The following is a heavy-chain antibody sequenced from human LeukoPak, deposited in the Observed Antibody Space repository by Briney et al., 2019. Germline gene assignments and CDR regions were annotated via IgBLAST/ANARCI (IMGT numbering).Heavy chain of an antibody. D-gene: IGHD2-2*02. Sequence: GGSLRLSCAASGFTFSSYGMHWVRQAPGKGLEWVAVILSDGSKEFYTDSVKGRFTISRDNAKNSLYLQMNSLRAEDTAVYYCVRDGCSSTSCYSVNDYWGQGTLVTVSS. CDR2: ILSDGSKE. J-gene: IGHJ4*02. CDR3: VRDGCSSTSCYSVNDY. V-gene: IGHV3-33*01. CDR1: GFTFSSYG.